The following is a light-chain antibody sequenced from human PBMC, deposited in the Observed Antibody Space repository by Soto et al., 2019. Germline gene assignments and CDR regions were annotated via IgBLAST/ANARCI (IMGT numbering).Light chain of an antibody. CDR2: EVN. CDR1: SSDVGGYNY. Sequence: QSALTQPASVSGTPGQSNTISCTGSSSDVGGYNYVSWYQHQPGKAPKLMIYEVNNRPSGVSNRFSGSKSGNTASLTSSGLQAEDEADYYCASYTSSTTRVFGTGTKVTVL. J-gene: IGLJ1*01. CDR3: ASYTSSTTRV. V-gene: IGLV2-14*01.